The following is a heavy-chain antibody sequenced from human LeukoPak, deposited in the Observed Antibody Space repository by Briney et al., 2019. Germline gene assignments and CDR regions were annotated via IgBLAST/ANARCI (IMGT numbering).Heavy chain of an antibody. CDR3: AVWGSSSRYTDY. Sequence: ASVKVSCKASGYTFTSYYMHWVRQAPGQGLEWMGRINPNSGGTNYAQKFQGRVTMTRDTSISTAYMELSRLRSDDTAVYYCAVWGSSSRYTDYWGQGTLVTVSS. CDR2: INPNSGGT. CDR1: GYTFTSYY. D-gene: IGHD6-13*01. J-gene: IGHJ4*02. V-gene: IGHV1-2*06.